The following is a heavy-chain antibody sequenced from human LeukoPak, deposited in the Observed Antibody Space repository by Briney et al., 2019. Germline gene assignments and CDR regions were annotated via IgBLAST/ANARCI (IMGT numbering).Heavy chain of an antibody. J-gene: IGHJ4*02. CDR2: ISSSGSTI. Sequence: GGSLRPSCAASAFTFSSSEMNCVRQAPGKGLEWDSYISSSGSTIYYADSVKGRFPISRDSAKNSLYLQMNSLKAEDTTVYFCARGAIRLFDYWGQGTLVTVSS. CDR1: AFTFSSSE. V-gene: IGHV3-48*03. D-gene: IGHD1-26*01. CDR3: ARGAIRLFDY.